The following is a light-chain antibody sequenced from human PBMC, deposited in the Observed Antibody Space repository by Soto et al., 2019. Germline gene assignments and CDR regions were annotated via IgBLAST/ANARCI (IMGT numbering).Light chain of an antibody. V-gene: IGLV2-8*01. J-gene: IGLJ1*01. CDR3: SSYTGGNPSYV. CDR2: EVT. Sequence: QSVLTQPTSASGSPGQSVTISCTGTSSDVGGYDYVSWYQQHPGKAPKLMIYEVTIRPSGVSDRFSGSKSGNTASLTVSGRQAENEADYYCSSYTGGNPSYVFGTGTKV. CDR1: SSDVGGYDY.